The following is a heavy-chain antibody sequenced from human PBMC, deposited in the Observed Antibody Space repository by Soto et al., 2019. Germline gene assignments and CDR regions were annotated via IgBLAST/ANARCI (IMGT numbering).Heavy chain of an antibody. J-gene: IGHJ5*01. Sequence: QMQLVQSGAEVKKPGSSVKISCKASGGTFGNLGISWLRQAPGQGLEWMGGTIPIFDTPHYAEKFRDRVTISPGGTAPAYLELARPSSSGTATYYCARDREDGSGTKYNWFDSWGQGTLVTVSS. D-gene: IGHD3-10*01. CDR2: TIPIFDTP. CDR1: GGTFGNLG. V-gene: IGHV1-69*01. CDR3: ARDREDGSGTKYNWFDS.